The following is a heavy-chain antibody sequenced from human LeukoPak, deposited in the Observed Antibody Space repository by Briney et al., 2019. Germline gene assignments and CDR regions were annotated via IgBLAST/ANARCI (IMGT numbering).Heavy chain of an antibody. Sequence: GASVKVSCKASGYTFTSYGISWVRQAPGQGLEWMGWISAYNGNTNYAQKLQGRVTMTTDTSTSTAYMELRSLRSDDTAVYYCARLFGVWHVHGSGSTPPYDYWGQGTLVTVSS. V-gene: IGHV1-18*01. CDR3: ARLFGVWHVHGSGSTPPYDY. J-gene: IGHJ4*02. CDR2: ISAYNGNT. D-gene: IGHD6-19*01. CDR1: GYTFTSYG.